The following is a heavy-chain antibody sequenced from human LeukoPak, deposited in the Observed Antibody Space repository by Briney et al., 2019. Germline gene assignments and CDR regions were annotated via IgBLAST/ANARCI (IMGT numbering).Heavy chain of an antibody. V-gene: IGHV1-2*02. CDR1: GYTFTDYY. D-gene: IGHD5-24*01. CDR2: LNPNSGDT. J-gene: IGHJ4*02. CDR3: ARGRNIEMTTMSGGSDY. Sequence: GASVKVSCKASGYTFTDYYMHWVRQAPGQGLEWMGWLNPNSGDTNYAQKFQGRVSMTRDTSISTAYMDLSDLRSDDTAVYYCARGRNIEMTTMSGGSDYWGQGTLVTVPS.